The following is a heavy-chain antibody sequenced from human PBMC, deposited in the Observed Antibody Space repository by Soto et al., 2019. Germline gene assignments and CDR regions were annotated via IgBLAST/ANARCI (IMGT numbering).Heavy chain of an antibody. D-gene: IGHD3-3*01. CDR2: ISSSSSYI. CDR1: GFTFSSYS. CDR3: ARALDFWSGYLSD. J-gene: IGHJ4*02. Sequence: GGSLRLSCAASGFTFSSYSMNWVRQAPGKGLEWVSSISSSSSYIYYADSVKGRFTISRDNAKNSLYLQMNSLRADDTAIYYCARALDFWSGYLSDWGQGTLVTVSS. V-gene: IGHV3-21*01.